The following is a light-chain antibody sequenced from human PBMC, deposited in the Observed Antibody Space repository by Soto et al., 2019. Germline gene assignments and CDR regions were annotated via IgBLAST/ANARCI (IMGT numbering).Light chain of an antibody. CDR2: DGS. V-gene: IGLV2-11*01. Sequence: QSALTQPRSVSGSPGQSVTISCTGTRRDVGRYNYVSWYQRHAGNGPQLIIYDGSARPSGVPDRFSASKSDNTASLTISGLQAEDEADYYCSSYAGNYVYVFGSGTKLTVL. J-gene: IGLJ1*01. CDR3: SSYAGNYVYV. CDR1: RRDVGRYNY.